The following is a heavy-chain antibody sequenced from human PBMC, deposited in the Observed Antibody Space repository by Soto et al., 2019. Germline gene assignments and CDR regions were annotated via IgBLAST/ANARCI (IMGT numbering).Heavy chain of an antibody. D-gene: IGHD3-22*01. CDR3: ARTAYYYDSSGYYVDC. J-gene: IGHJ4*02. CDR1: GFTFSSYV. Sequence: QVQLVESGGGVVQPGRSLRLSCAASGFTFSSYVMHWVRQAPGKGLEWVAVIWYDGRNTYYADSVKGRFTISRDNSKNTLYLQMNSLRAEDTAVYYCARTAYYYDSSGYYVDCWGQGTLVTVSS. CDR2: IWYDGRNT. V-gene: IGHV3-33*01.